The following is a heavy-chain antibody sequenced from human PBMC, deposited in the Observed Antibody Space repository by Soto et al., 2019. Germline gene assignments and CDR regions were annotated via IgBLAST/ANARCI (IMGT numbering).Heavy chain of an antibody. J-gene: IGHJ5*02. D-gene: IGHD6-6*01. Sequence: HPGGSLRLSCSSSGFTFSSYAMHWVRQAPGKGLEYVSAISSNGGSTYYADSVKGRFTISRDNSKNTLYLQMSSLKAEDTAVYDCVKDAKYSSSRGWFDPWGQGTLVTVSS. V-gene: IGHV3-64D*06. CDR3: VKDAKYSSSRGWFDP. CDR1: GFTFSSYA. CDR2: ISSNGGST.